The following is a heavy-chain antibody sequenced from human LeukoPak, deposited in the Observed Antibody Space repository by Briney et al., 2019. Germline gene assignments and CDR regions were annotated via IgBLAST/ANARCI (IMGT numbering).Heavy chain of an antibody. Sequence: GGSLRLSCAASRFTFSSYAMSWVRQAPGKGLEWVSAISGSGGSTYYADSVKGRFTISRDNSKNTLYLQMNSLRAEDTAVYYCAKDNPIYVKVSNFDYWGQGTLVTVSS. CDR3: AKDNPIYVKVSNFDY. D-gene: IGHD3-10*02. CDR2: ISGSGGST. CDR1: RFTFSSYA. V-gene: IGHV3-23*01. J-gene: IGHJ4*02.